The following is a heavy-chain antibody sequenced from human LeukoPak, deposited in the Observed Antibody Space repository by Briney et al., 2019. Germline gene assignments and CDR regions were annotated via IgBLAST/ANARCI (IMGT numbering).Heavy chain of an antibody. V-gene: IGHV3-7*01. CDR3: ASAAGWESAY. J-gene: IGHJ4*02. Sequence: GGSLRLPCAASGTTFDSHYMTWVRQTPEKRLEWVANINQDGSEKNYVDSVKGRFTISRDNAKKSLYLQMNSLRAEDTAVYYCASAAGWESAYWGQGTLVTVSS. D-gene: IGHD1-26*01. CDR2: INQDGSEK. CDR1: GTTFDSHY.